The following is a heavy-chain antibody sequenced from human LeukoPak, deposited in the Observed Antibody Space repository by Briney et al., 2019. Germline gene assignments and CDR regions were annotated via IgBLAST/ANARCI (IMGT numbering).Heavy chain of an antibody. J-gene: IGHJ4*02. CDR1: GFTFRSYG. D-gene: IGHD3-10*01. CDR3: AKRGYYGSGSYFDY. CDR2: IRYDGSNK. V-gene: IGHV3-30*02. Sequence: PGGSLRLSCGASGFTFRSYGMHWVRQAPGKGLEWVAFIRYDGSNKYYADSVKGRFTISRDNSKNTLYLQMNSLRAEDTAVYYCAKRGYYGSGSYFDYWGQGTLVTVSS.